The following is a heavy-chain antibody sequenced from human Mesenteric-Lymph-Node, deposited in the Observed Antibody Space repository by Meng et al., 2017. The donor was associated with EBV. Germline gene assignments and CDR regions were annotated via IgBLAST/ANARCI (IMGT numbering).Heavy chain of an antibody. D-gene: IGHD2-21*02. Sequence: QLQLQESGPGLVKPSXXXXXTCTVSGGSVNSGNVYWSWIRQAPGKGLEWIGYMYYHSGSTTYNPSLKSRVSISVDTSKNQFSLNLTSVTAADTAMYYCASVVTGAVDYWGQGTLVTVSS. J-gene: IGHJ4*02. CDR1: GGSVNSGNVY. V-gene: IGHV4-61*01. CDR2: MYYHSGST. CDR3: ASVVTGAVDY.